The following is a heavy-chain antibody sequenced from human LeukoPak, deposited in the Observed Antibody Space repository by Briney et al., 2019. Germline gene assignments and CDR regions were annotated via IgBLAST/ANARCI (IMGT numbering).Heavy chain of an antibody. V-gene: IGHV3-30*03. CDR3: ARSTVRGSGSYYNGY. CDR1: GFTFSSYG. D-gene: IGHD3-10*01. CDR2: TSYDGSNK. Sequence: GGSLRLSCAASGFTFSSYGMHWVRQAPGKGLEWVAVTSYDGSNKYYADSVKGRFTISRDNSKNTLYLQMNSLRAEDTAVYYCARSTVRGSGSYYNGYWGQGTLVTVSS. J-gene: IGHJ4*02.